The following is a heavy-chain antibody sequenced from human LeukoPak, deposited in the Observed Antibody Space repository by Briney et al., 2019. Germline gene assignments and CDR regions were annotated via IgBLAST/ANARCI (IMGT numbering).Heavy chain of an antibody. CDR1: GFTFSSYV. D-gene: IGHD3-10*01. V-gene: IGHV3-30*04. CDR3: AKDRRLGIWFGELLDY. Sequence: GGSLRLSCAASGFTFSSYVMHWVRQAPGKGLEWVAIISYDGSNEYYADSVKGRFTISRDNSKNTLYLQMNSLRAEDTAVYYCAKDRRLGIWFGELLDYWGQGTLVTVSS. J-gene: IGHJ4*02. CDR2: ISYDGSNE.